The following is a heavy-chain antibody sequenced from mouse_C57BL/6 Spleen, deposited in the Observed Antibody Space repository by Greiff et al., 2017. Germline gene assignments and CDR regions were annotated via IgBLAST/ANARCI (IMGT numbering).Heavy chain of an antibody. J-gene: IGHJ4*01. D-gene: IGHD2-5*01. CDR2: IDPSDSYT. CDR3: ARSNPPYYAMDD. V-gene: IGHV1-69*01. CDR1: GYTFTSYW. Sequence: QVQLQQPGAELVMPGASVKLSCKASGYTFTSYWMHWVKQRPGQGLEWIGEIDPSDSYTNYNQKFKGKSTLTVDKSSSTAYMQLSSLTSEDSAVYYCARSNPPYYAMDDWGQGTTVTVSS.